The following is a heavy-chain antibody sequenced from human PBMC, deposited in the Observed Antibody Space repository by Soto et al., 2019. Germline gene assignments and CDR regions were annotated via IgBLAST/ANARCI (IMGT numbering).Heavy chain of an antibody. V-gene: IGHV3-23*01. Sequence: GGSLRLSCAVSGFTVSNNYMSWVRQAPGKGLEWVSAISGSGGSTYYADSVKGRFTISRDNSKNTLYMQMNSLRAEDTAVYYCAKDREGYSGYGANDYWGQGTLVTVSS. CDR3: AKDREGYSGYGANDY. D-gene: IGHD5-12*01. CDR2: ISGSGGST. CDR1: GFTVSNNY. J-gene: IGHJ4*02.